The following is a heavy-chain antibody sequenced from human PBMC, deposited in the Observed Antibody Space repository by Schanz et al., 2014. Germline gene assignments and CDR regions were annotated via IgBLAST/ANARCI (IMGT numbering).Heavy chain of an antibody. CDR1: GSTFSLYW. V-gene: IGHV3-7*03. CDR2: IEHDGTNK. Sequence: EVYLVESGGGLVQPGGSLRLSCAASGSTFSLYWMSWVRQAPGKGLEWVANIEHDGTNKYYVDPVKGRFTISRDNAKTSLYLQMNSLRAEDTAVYYCVRDAGRDGYNLAFDVWGQGTLVTVSS. J-gene: IGHJ3*01. D-gene: IGHD1-1*01. CDR3: VRDAGRDGYNLAFDV.